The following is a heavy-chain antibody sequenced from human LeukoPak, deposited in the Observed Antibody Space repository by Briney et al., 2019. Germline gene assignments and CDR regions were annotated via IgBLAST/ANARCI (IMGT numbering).Heavy chain of an antibody. CDR1: GVSFSGYY. Sequence: PGGTLTLTCAVYGVSFSGYYWSWVRQAPGKGLEWVGEINHSGSTNYNPSLKSRVTISVDTSKNQFSLKLSSVNAADTAVYYCASYGIAAAGNEAFDIWSQGTMVTVSS. V-gene: IGHV4-34*01. CDR2: INHSGST. CDR3: ASYGIAAAGNEAFDI. J-gene: IGHJ3*02. D-gene: IGHD6-13*01.